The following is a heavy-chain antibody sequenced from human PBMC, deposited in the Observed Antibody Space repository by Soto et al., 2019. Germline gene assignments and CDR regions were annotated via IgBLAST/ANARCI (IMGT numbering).Heavy chain of an antibody. CDR3: AKELNSGYEYFDY. V-gene: IGHV3-30*18. J-gene: IGHJ4*02. CDR2: ISYDGSNK. D-gene: IGHD5-12*01. Sequence: GGSLRLSCAASGFTFSSYGMHWVRQAPGKGLEWVAVISYDGSNKYYADSVKGRFTISRDNSKNTLYLQMNSLRAEDTAVYYCAKELNSGYEYFDYWGQGTLVTVSS. CDR1: GFTFSSYG.